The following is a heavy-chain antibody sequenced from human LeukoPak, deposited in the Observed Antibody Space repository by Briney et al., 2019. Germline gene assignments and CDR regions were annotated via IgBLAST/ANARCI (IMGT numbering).Heavy chain of an antibody. Sequence: RGESLKISCKGSGYSFTSYWIGWVRQMPGKGLEWMGIIYPADSDTRYSPSFQGQVTISADKSISTAYLQWSSLKASDTAMYYCARQGYSGYDGKKFDYWGQGTLATVSS. CDR1: GYSFTSYW. D-gene: IGHD5-12*01. V-gene: IGHV5-51*01. CDR3: ARQGYSGYDGKKFDY. CDR2: IYPADSDT. J-gene: IGHJ4*02.